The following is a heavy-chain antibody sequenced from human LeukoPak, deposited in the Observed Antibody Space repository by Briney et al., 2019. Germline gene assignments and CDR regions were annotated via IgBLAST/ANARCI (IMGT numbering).Heavy chain of an antibody. D-gene: IGHD6-13*01. Sequence: SETLSLTCTVSGGSISSYYWSWIRQPAGKGLEWIGRIYTSGSTNYNPSLKSRVTISVDTSKNQFSLKLSSVTAADTAVYYCARVIPSAAANWFDPWGQGTLVTVSS. CDR1: GGSISSYY. CDR3: ARVIPSAAANWFDP. V-gene: IGHV4-4*07. CDR2: IYTSGST. J-gene: IGHJ5*02.